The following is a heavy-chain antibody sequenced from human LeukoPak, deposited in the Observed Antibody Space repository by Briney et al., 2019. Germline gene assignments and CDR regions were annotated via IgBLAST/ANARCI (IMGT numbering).Heavy chain of an antibody. CDR1: GGSISSYY. J-gene: IGHJ4*02. CDR2: IYTSGST. D-gene: IGHD2-2*02. CDR3: ARDYCSSTSCYIGY. Sequence: SETLSLTCTVSGGSISSYYWCWIRQPAGKGLEWIGRIYTSGSTNYNPSLKSRVTMSVDTSKNQFSLKLSSVTAADTAVYYCARDYCSSTSCYIGYWGQGTLVTVSS. V-gene: IGHV4-4*07.